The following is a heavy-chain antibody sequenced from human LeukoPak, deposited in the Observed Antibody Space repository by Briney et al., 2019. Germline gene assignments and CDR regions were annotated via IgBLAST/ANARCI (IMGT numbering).Heavy chain of an antibody. V-gene: IGHV4-34*01. Sequence: SETLSLTCAVYGGSFSGYYWSWIRQPPGKGLEWIGEINHSVSTNYNPSLKSRVTISVDPSKNQFSLKLSSVTAADTAVYSCATLDRGYRGLDYWGQGTLVTVSS. J-gene: IGHJ4*02. CDR2: INHSVST. D-gene: IGHD5-12*01. CDR3: ATLDRGYRGLDY. CDR1: GGSFSGYY.